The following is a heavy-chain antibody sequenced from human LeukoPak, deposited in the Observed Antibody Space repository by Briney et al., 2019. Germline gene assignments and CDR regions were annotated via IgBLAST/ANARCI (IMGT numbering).Heavy chain of an antibody. Sequence: ASVKVSCKASGYTFTSYGISWVRQAPGQGLEWMGWISAYNGNTNYAQKLQGRVTTTTDTSTSTAYMELRSLRSDDTAVYYCARDPISDYGDYVAFDIWGQGTMVTVSS. CDR3: ARDPISDYGDYVAFDI. V-gene: IGHV1-18*01. CDR1: GYTFTSYG. D-gene: IGHD4-17*01. J-gene: IGHJ3*02. CDR2: ISAYNGNT.